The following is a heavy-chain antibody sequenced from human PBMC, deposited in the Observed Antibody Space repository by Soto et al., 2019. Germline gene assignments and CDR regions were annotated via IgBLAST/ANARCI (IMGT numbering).Heavy chain of an antibody. CDR3: ARALAAGDYGDY. CDR1: GYTFTSYA. V-gene: IGHV1-3*01. D-gene: IGHD4-17*01. J-gene: IGHJ4*02. CDR2: INAGNGNT. Sequence: QVQLVQSGAEVKKPGASVKVSCKASGYTFTSYAMHWVRQAPGQRLEWMGWINAGNGNTKYSQKFQGRVTITRDTSASTAYMELSSLRSEDTAVYYCARALAAGDYGDYWGQGTLVTVSS.